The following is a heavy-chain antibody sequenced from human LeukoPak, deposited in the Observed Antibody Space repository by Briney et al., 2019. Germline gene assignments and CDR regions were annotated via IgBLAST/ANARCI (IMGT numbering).Heavy chain of an antibody. J-gene: IGHJ4*02. Sequence: GASVKVSCKASGYTFTSFGISWVRQAPGQGLEWMGWISAYNGNTNYAQKFQGRVTMTTDTSTTTAYMELSSLRSEDTAVYYCATGWLAVAGTIDYWGQGTLVTVSS. CDR1: GYTFTSFG. CDR2: ISAYNGNT. D-gene: IGHD6-19*01. V-gene: IGHV1-18*01. CDR3: ATGWLAVAGTIDY.